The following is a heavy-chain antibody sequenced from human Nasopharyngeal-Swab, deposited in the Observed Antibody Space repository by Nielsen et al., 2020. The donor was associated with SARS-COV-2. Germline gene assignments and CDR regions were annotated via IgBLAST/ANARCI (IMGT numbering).Heavy chain of an antibody. CDR2: IYYSGGT. V-gene: IGHV4-39*07. CDR1: GGSISSSSYY. J-gene: IGHJ6*02. CDR3: ARANIPEITIFGVVRRTGMDV. Sequence: AETLSLPCTVSGGSISSSSYYWGWIRQPPGKGLEWIGSIYYSGGTYYNPSLKSRVTISVDTSKNQFSLKLSSVTAADTAVYYCARANIPEITIFGVVRRTGMDVWGQGTTVTVSS. D-gene: IGHD3-3*01.